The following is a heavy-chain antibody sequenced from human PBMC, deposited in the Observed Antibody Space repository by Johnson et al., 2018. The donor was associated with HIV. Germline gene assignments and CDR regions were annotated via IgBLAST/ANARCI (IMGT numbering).Heavy chain of an antibody. CDR3: ARDRATKRSGHDFEGYAFDI. D-gene: IGHD5-12*01. CDR1: GFTFSSYA. J-gene: IGHJ3*02. CDR2: ISYDGSNK. Sequence: QVQLVESGGGVVQPGRSLRLSCAASGFTFSSYAMHWVRQAPCKGLEWVAVISYDGSNKYYADSVKGLFTISRDNSKNTLYLQMNSLRAEDTAVYYCARDRATKRSGHDFEGYAFDIWGQGTMVTVSS. V-gene: IGHV3-30-3*01.